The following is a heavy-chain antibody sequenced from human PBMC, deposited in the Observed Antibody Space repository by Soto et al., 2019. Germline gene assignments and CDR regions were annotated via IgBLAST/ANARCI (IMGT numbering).Heavy chain of an antibody. Sequence: QVQLVQSGAEVRKPGSSVKVSCEASGGSFISYIFTCVRQAPGQGLEWMGRSIPIQGRADYALKFQDRVTITADRSTQTVYMELRSLRPEDTASYYCAKSLVFVDHAYMDVWGKGTTVTVSS. CDR3: AKSLVFVDHAYMDV. D-gene: IGHD2-21*01. CDR2: SIPIQGRA. CDR1: GGSFISYI. V-gene: IGHV1-69*02. J-gene: IGHJ6*03.